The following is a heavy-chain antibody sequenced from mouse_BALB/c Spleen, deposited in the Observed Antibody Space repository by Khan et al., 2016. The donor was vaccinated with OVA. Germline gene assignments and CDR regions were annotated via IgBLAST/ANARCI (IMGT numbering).Heavy chain of an antibody. CDR3: ARGGYDAMDY. V-gene: IGHV1-63*02. Sequence: QVQLKQSGAELVRPGTSVKISCKASGYTFTNFWLGWVKQRPGHGLEWIGDIYPGGDYTHYNEKFKGKATLTADTSSNTAYMQLSSLTSEDSAGDFCARGGYDAMDYWGQGTSVTVSS. CDR1: GYTFTNFW. J-gene: IGHJ4*01. CDR2: IYPGGDYT.